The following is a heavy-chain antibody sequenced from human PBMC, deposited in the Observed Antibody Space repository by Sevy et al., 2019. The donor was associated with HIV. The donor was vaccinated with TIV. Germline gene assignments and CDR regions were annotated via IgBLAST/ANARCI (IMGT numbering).Heavy chain of an antibody. CDR3: VREGGHYHESSGLGFPF. CDR2: IYYSGST. V-gene: IGHV4-59*01. J-gene: IGHJ3*01. CDR1: GGSISGYY. D-gene: IGHD3-22*01. Sequence: PSETLSLTCAVSGGSISGYYWSWVRQPPGKGLEWIGYIYYSGSTNYNPSLKSRVAFSLDTSKNQFSLRLTSVTAADTAVYYCVREGGHYHESSGLGFPFWGQGTMVTVSS.